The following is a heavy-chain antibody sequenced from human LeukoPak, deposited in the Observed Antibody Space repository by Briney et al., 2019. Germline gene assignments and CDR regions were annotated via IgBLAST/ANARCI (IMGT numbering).Heavy chain of an antibody. D-gene: IGHD1-26*01. J-gene: IGHJ5*02. V-gene: IGHV4-59*12. CDR3: AREARYSGSYYDWFDP. CDR1: GGSIGSFY. CDR2: IYFSGNS. Sequence: SETLSLTCTVSGGSIGSFYWSWIRQPPGKGLEWIGYIYFSGNSNYNPSLKSRVTMSVDTSKNQFSLKLSSVTAADTAVYYCAREARYSGSYYDWFDPWGQGTLVTVSS.